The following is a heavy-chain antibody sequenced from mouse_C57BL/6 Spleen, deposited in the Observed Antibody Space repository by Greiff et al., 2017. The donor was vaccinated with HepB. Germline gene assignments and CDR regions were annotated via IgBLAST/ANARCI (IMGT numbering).Heavy chain of an antibody. J-gene: IGHJ1*03. D-gene: IGHD3-3*01. CDR3: AKKGDGNYWYFDV. Sequence: QVQLQQSGPGLVQPSQSLSITCTVSGFSLTSYGVHWVRQSPGKGLEWLGVIWRGGSTDYNAAFMSRLSITKDNSKSQVFFKMNSLQADDTAIYYCAKKGDGNYWYFDVWGTGTTVTVSS. V-gene: IGHV2-5*01. CDR2: IWRGGST. CDR1: GFSLTSYG.